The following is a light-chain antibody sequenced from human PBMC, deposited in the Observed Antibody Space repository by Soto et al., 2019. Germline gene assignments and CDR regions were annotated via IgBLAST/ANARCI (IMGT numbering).Light chain of an antibody. CDR2: GAS. CDR3: QQYDNLPLI. V-gene: IGKV3-15*01. Sequence: EIVLTQSPGTLSLSPGERATLSCRASQSVSSHLAWYQQRPGQAPRLLIYGASSRATGIPARFSGSGSGTDFTLTISSLQPEDFATYYCQQYDNLPLIFGQGTRLEIK. J-gene: IGKJ5*01. CDR1: QSVSSH.